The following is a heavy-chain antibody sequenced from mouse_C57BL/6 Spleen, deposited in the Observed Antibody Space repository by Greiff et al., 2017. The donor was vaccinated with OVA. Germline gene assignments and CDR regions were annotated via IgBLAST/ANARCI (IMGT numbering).Heavy chain of an antibody. D-gene: IGHD3-2*02. J-gene: IGHJ3*01. Sequence: EVHLVESGGGLVQPKGSLKLSCAASGFTFNTYAMHWVRQAPGKGLEWVARIRSKSSNYATYYADSVKDRFTISRDDSQSMLYLQMNNLKTEDTAMYYCVRKEGSSGYVWFAYWGQGTLVTVSA. V-gene: IGHV10-3*01. CDR2: IRSKSSNYAT. CDR3: VRKEGSSGYVWFAY. CDR1: GFTFNTYA.